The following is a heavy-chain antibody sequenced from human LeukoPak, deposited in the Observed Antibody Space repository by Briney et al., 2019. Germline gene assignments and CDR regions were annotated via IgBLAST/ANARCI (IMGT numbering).Heavy chain of an antibody. D-gene: IGHD2-15*01. J-gene: IGHJ3*02. V-gene: IGHV4-59*10. Sequence: SETLSLTCAVYGGSSRGYYWNWLWIRQSPGKGLEWIGRIYTRGSTNYNPSLKSRVTMSVDTSKNQFSLKLSSVTAADTAVYYCARGRYCSADICSGGDAFDIWGQGTMVSVSS. CDR2: IYTRGST. CDR3: ARGRYCSADICSGGDAFDI. CDR1: GGSSRGYY.